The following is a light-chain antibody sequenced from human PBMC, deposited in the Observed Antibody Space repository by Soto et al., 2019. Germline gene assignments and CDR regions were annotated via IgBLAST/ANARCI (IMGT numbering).Light chain of an antibody. CDR3: QQPWT. V-gene: IGKV3-11*01. J-gene: IGKJ1*01. CDR2: DAS. Sequence: EIVLTQSPATLSLSPGERATLSCRASQSVSSYLAWYQQKPGQAPRLLIYDASNRATGIPARFSGSVSGTDFTPTISSLEPEDFAVYYCQQPWTFGQGTKVEIK. CDR1: QSVSSY.